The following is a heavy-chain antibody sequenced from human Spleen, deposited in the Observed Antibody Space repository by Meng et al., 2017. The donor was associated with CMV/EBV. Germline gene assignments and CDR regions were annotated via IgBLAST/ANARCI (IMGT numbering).Heavy chain of an antibody. J-gene: IGHJ4*02. CDR3: TGDSVSNPNLDY. D-gene: IGHD3-10*01. CDR2: IYRGDNT. CDR1: GFNVRDKY. Sequence: ELNVVESGWGLGQPGGSMRLSCAASGFNVRDKYMSWVRQAPGKGLEWVCIIYRGDNTYYIDSVKDRFTVSRDNSKNTMYLQMNSLRVEDTAVYYCTGDSVSNPNLDYWGQGTLVTVSS. V-gene: IGHV3-66*01.